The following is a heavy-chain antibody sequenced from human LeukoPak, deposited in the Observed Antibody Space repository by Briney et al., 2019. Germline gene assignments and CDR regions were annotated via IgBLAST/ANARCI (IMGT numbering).Heavy chain of an antibody. V-gene: IGHV3-23*01. CDR2: ISGSGGNT. CDR1: GLTFSNYG. D-gene: IGHD6-19*01. Sequence: GGSLRLSCAASGLTFSNYGMSWVRQAPGKGLEWVSAISGSGGNTYYADSVKGRFTISRDNAKNSLYLQMNSLRVEDTALYYCAKDKWSGAVKFNWFDPWGQGTLVTVSS. J-gene: IGHJ5*02. CDR3: AKDKWSGAVKFNWFDP.